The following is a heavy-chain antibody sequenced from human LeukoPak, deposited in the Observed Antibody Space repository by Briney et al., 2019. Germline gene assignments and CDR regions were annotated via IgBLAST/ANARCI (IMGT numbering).Heavy chain of an antibody. CDR3: ARAVAGMNSGGDFDY. J-gene: IGHJ4*02. CDR1: GFTFSSYS. Sequence: PGGSLRLSCAASGFTFSSYSMNWVRQAPGKGLEWVSSISSSSSYIYYADSVKGRFTISRDNAKNSLYLQMNSLRAEDMAVYYCARAVAGMNSGGDFDYWGQGTLVTVSS. V-gene: IGHV3-21*01. D-gene: IGHD6-19*01. CDR2: ISSSSSYI.